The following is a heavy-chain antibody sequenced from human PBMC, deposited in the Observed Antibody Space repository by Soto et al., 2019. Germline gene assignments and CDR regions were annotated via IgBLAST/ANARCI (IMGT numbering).Heavy chain of an antibody. V-gene: IGHV3-30*19. CDR3: AREPYGDSQYFDY. CDR1: GFTFRSYG. CDR2: VSFDGKVT. J-gene: IGHJ4*02. D-gene: IGHD2-21*02. Sequence: GGSLRLSCAASGFTFRSYGMHWVRQAPGKGLEWVAVVSFDGKVTYYADSVKGRFTVSRDNSKNTIYLQANSLRAEDTAVYYCAREPYGDSQYFDYWGQGTPVTVSS.